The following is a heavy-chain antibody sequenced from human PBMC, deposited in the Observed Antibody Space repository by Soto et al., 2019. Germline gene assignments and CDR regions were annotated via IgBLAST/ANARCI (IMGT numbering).Heavy chain of an antibody. CDR1: GVSISSGGYS. CDR3: ARGMTTVTTLDY. CDR2: IYHSGST. V-gene: IGHV4-30-2*01. J-gene: IGHJ4*02. D-gene: IGHD4-4*01. Sequence: SETLFLTCAVSGVSISSGGYSWSWLRQPPGKGLEWIGYIYHSGSTYYNPSLKSRVTISVDRSKNQFSLKLSSVTAADTAVYYCARGMTTVTTLDYWGQGTLVTVSS.